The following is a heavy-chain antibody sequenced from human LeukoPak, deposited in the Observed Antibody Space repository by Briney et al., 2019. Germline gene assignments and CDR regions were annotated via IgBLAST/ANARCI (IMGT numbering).Heavy chain of an antibody. V-gene: IGHV3-48*04. Sequence: PGGSLRLSCAASGFTFSSYSMNWVRQAPGKGLEWVSYISSSSSTIYHADSVKGRFTISRDNAKNSLYLQMNSLRAEDTAVYYCAREDDSRGYNFDYWGQGTLVTVSS. CDR3: AREDDSRGYNFDY. CDR2: ISSSSSTI. CDR1: GFTFSSYS. J-gene: IGHJ4*02. D-gene: IGHD3-22*01.